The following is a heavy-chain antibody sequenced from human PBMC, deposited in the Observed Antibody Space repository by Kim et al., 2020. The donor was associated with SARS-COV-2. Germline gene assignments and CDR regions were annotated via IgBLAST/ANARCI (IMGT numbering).Heavy chain of an antibody. V-gene: IGHV4-39*01. CDR3: ARAYYYDDSGFFDH. CDR1: GDSISSSNYY. D-gene: IGHD3-22*01. Sequence: SETLSLTCTVSGDSISSSNYYWGWIRQPPGKGLEWIGTIYYNGKTYYNPSLKSRVTISVDTSKNQFSLKLSSVTAADTTVYYCARAYYYDDSGFFDHWGQGTLVTVS. CDR2: IYYNGKT. J-gene: IGHJ4*02.